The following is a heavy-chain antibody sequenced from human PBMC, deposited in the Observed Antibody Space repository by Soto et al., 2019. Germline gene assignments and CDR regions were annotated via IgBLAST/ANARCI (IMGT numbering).Heavy chain of an antibody. V-gene: IGHV1-46*03. CDR3: ARVRAAAGTFDY. CDR1: GHTFTSYY. D-gene: IGHD6-13*01. J-gene: IGHJ4*02. Sequence: GASVKVSCKASGHTFTSYYMHWVRQAPGQGLEWMGIINPSGGSTSYAQKFQGRVTMTRDTSTSTVYMELSSLRSEDTAVYYCARVRAAAGTFDYWGRGTLVTVSS. CDR2: INPSGGST.